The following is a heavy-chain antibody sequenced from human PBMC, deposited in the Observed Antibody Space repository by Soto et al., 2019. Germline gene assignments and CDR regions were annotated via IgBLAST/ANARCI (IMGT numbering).Heavy chain of an antibody. J-gene: IGHJ6*02. CDR3: AKDLGYCSSTSCYGSFYYYYGMDV. D-gene: IGHD2-2*01. CDR1: GFTFSSYG. Sequence: QVQLVESGGGVVQPGRSLRLSCAASGFTFSSYGMHWVRQAPGKGLEWVAVISYDGSNKYYADSVKGRFTISRDNSKNTLYLQMNSLRAEDTAVYYCAKDLGYCSSTSCYGSFYYYYGMDVWGQGTTVTVSS. CDR2: ISYDGSNK. V-gene: IGHV3-30*18.